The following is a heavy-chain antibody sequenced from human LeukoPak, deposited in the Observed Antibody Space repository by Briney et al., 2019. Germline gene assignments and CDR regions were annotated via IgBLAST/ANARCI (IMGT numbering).Heavy chain of an antibody. Sequence: PSETLSLTCTVSGGSISSYYWSWIRQPAGKGLEWIGRIYTSGSTNYNPSLKSRVTISVDTSKNQFSLKLSSVTAADTAVYYCARSGHMVISYYMDVWGKGTTVTVSS. CDR2: IYTSGST. CDR3: ARSGHMVISYYMDV. J-gene: IGHJ6*03. V-gene: IGHV4-4*07. D-gene: IGHD3-22*01. CDR1: GGSISSYY.